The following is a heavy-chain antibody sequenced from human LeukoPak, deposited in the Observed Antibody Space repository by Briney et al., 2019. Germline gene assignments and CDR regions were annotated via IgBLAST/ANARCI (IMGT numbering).Heavy chain of an antibody. J-gene: IGHJ4*02. CDR2: ISYDGSNK. CDR1: GFTFSSYA. Sequence: GGSLRLSCAASGFTFSSYAMHWVRQAPGKGLEWVAVISYDGSNKYYADSVKGRFTISRDNSKNTLYLQMNSLRAEDTAVYYCAKDRAVAGTYTSLDYWGQGTLVTVSS. V-gene: IGHV3-30-3*01. D-gene: IGHD6-19*01. CDR3: AKDRAVAGTYTSLDY.